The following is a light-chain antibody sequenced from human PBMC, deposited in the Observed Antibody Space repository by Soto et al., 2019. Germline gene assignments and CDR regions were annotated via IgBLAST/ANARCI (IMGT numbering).Light chain of an antibody. V-gene: IGKV1-5*03. J-gene: IGKJ2*01. CDR2: KAS. CDR3: QHYNSYPYT. Sequence: DIQMTQSPSTLSASVGDRVTITCRASQSISSRLAWYQQKPGKAPKLLISKASSLESGVPSRFSGSGSGTEFTLTISSLQPGDFATYYCQHYNSYPYTFGQGTKLEIK. CDR1: QSISSR.